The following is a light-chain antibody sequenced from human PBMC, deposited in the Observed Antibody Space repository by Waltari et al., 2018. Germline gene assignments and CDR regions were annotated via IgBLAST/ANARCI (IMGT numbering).Light chain of an antibody. CDR2: GNN. Sequence: QSVLTQPPSMSGAPGQKVTIPCTGGSSNFGAGYDVHWYQQFPGTAPKLLIFGNNNLASGVPGRFTGSRSGTSASLAIAGVQSEDEAVYYCQSFDSSLSASVFGGGTKLTVL. CDR3: QSFDSSLSASV. CDR1: SSNFGAGYD. J-gene: IGLJ3*02. V-gene: IGLV1-40*01.